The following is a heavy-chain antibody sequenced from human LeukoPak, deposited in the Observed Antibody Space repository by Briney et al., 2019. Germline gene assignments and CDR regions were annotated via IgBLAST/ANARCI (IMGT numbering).Heavy chain of an antibody. J-gene: IGHJ3*02. CDR1: GYTFTTYG. D-gene: IGHD3-9*01. CDR2: ISGYNGNT. V-gene: IGHV1-18*01. Sequence: ASVKVSCKASGYTFTTYGISWVRQAPGQGLEWMGWISGYNGNTNYAQKLQGRVTVTTDTSTSTAYMELRSLRSDDTAVYYCARRNYDILTGYSESDAFDIWGQGTMVTVSS. CDR3: ARRNYDILTGYSESDAFDI.